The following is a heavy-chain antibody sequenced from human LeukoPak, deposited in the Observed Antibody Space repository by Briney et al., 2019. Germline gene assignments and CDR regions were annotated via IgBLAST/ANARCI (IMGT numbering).Heavy chain of an antibody. CDR1: GFTFSSYW. V-gene: IGHV3-74*01. D-gene: IGHD3-9*01. CDR3: ARVGIDWYFDY. CDR2: INGDGSTP. J-gene: IGHJ4*02. Sequence: GGSLRLSCAASGFTFSSYWMHWVRQAPGKGLVWVSRINGDGSTPSYADSVKGRITISRDNAKNTLYLQMNSLRAEDTAVYFCARVGIDWYFDYWGQGTPVTVSS.